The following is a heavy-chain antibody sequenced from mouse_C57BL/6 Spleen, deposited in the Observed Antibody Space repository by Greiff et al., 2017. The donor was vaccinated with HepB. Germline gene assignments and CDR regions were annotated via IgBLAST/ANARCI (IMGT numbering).Heavy chain of an antibody. V-gene: IGHV1-76*01. D-gene: IGHD2-14*01. CDR3: ARGGTKGYFDV. CDR2: IYPGSGNT. J-gene: IGHJ1*03. CDR1: GYTFTDYY. Sequence: VQLQQSGAELVRPGASVKLSCKASGYTFTDYYINWVKQRPGQGLEWIARIYPGSGNTYYNEKFKGKATLTAEKSSSTAYMQLSSLTSEDSAVYFCARGGTKGYFDVWGTGTTVTVSS.